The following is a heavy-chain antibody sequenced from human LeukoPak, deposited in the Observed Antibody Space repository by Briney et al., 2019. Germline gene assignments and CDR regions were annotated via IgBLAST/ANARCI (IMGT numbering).Heavy chain of an antibody. CDR1: GGSISSYY. V-gene: IGHV4-59*01. CDR3: ARNFIVVADNYFDY. Sequence: PSETLSLTCTVSGGSISSYYWSWVRQPAGKGLEWIGYIYYSGSTNYNPSLKSRVTISVDTSKNQFSLKLSSVTAADTAVYYCARNFIVVADNYFDYWGQGTLVTVSS. J-gene: IGHJ4*02. D-gene: IGHD2-2*01. CDR2: IYYSGST.